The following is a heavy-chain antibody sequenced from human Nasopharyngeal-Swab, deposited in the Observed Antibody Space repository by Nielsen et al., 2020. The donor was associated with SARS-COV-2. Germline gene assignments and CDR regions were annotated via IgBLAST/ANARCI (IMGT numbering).Heavy chain of an antibody. D-gene: IGHD6-19*01. CDR2: ISGSGVST. Sequence: GESLKISCATSGFTFSSCSMGRVRQAPGKGREWVSGISGSGVSTYYGDSVKGRFAISRDNSKNRLYLQMNSLKVEDTAIYYCAKKGQQWLADDAFDTWGQGTLVSISS. V-gene: IGHV3-23*02. CDR3: AKKGQQWLADDAFDT. CDR1: GFTFSSCS. J-gene: IGHJ3*02.